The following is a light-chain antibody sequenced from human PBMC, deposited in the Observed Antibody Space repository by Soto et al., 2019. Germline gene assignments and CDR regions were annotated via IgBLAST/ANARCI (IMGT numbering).Light chain of an antibody. J-gene: IGLJ1*01. CDR1: SSDVGSYNR. V-gene: IGLV2-18*01. Sequence: QSVLTQPPSVSGSPGQSVTISCTGTSSDVGSYNRVSWYQQPPGTAPKLMIYEVSNRPSGVPDRFSGSKSGNTASPTISGLQAEDEADYYCSLFTDTSTYVFGTGTKVTVL. CDR3: SLFTDTSTYV. CDR2: EVS.